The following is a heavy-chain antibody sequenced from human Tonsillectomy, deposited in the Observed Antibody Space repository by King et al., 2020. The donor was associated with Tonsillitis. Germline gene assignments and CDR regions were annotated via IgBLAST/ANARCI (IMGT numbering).Heavy chain of an antibody. Sequence: VQLVESGAEVKKPGESLKISCTGSGYRFTSYWIGWVRQMPGKGLEWMGIIYPGDSDTRYSPSFQGHVTISVDKSIGTAYLQWSSLKAADTAMYYCAGLVDDKDFDYWGQGTLVTVSS. CDR2: IYPGDSDT. V-gene: IGHV5-51*01. CDR3: AGLVDDKDFDY. J-gene: IGHJ4*02. CDR1: GYRFTSYW. D-gene: IGHD1-26*01.